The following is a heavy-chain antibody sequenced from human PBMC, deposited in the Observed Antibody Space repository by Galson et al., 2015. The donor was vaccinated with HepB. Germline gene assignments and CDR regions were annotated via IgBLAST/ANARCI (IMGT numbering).Heavy chain of an antibody. V-gene: IGHV3-23*01. Sequence: SLRLSCAASGFTFSNYAMSWVRQAPGKGLEWVSAISGSGGSTYYADSVKGRFTISRDNSKSTLYLQMNSLRAEDTAVYYCAGARGGGWYGSDYWGQGTLVTVSS. CDR2: ISGSGGST. CDR1: GFTFSNYA. CDR3: AGARGGGWYGSDY. J-gene: IGHJ4*02. D-gene: IGHD6-19*01.